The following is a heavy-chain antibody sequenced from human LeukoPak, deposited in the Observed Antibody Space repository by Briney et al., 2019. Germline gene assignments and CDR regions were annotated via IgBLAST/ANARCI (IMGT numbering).Heavy chain of an antibody. CDR3: AAGTVAGAHFDL. Sequence: ASVKVSCRVSGYTLTELSMHWVRQAPGKGLEWMGGFDPEDGETIYAQKFQGRVTMTEDTSTDTAYMELSSLRSEDTAVYYCAAGTVAGAHFDLWGRGTLVTVSS. J-gene: IGHJ2*01. V-gene: IGHV1-24*01. CDR1: GYTLTELS. D-gene: IGHD6-19*01. CDR2: FDPEDGET.